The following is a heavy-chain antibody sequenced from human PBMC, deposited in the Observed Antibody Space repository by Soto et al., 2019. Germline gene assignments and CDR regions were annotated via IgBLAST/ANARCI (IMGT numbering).Heavy chain of an antibody. J-gene: IGHJ4*02. Sequence: GGSLRLSCAASGFTFSSYGMHWVRQAPGKGLEWVAVISYDGSNKYYADSVKGRFTISRDNSKNTLYLQMNSLRAEDTAVYYCAKVGESENDYGSGSAPFDYWGQGTLVTVSS. D-gene: IGHD3-10*01. CDR2: ISYDGSNK. V-gene: IGHV3-30*18. CDR1: GFTFSSYG. CDR3: AKVGESENDYGSGSAPFDY.